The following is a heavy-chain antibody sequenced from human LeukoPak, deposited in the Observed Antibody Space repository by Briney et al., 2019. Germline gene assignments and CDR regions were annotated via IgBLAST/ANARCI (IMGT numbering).Heavy chain of an antibody. V-gene: IGHV1-18*01. CDR3: ARVIFGDYYYDSSGYPDY. CDR2: ISAYNGNT. J-gene: IGHJ4*02. Sequence: ASVKVSCKASGYTFTSYGISWVRQAPGQGLEWMGWISAYNGNTNYAQKLQGRVTMTTDTSTSTAYMELRSLRSDDTAVYYCARVIFGDYYYDSSGYPDYWGQGTLVTVFS. CDR1: GYTFTSYG. D-gene: IGHD3-22*01.